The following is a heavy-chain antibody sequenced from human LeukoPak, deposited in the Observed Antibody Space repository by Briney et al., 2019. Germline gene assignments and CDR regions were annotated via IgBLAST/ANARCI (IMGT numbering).Heavy chain of an antibody. Sequence: PGGSLRLSCAASGFTFSSYGMHWVRQAPGKGLEWVAVISYNGNNNYHADSVKGRFTISRDNSKSTLYLQMNSLRAEDTAVYYCAKDADTAAAAYYFDYWGQGSLVTVSS. CDR2: ISYNGNNN. D-gene: IGHD6-13*01. J-gene: IGHJ4*02. V-gene: IGHV3-30*18. CDR3: AKDADTAAAAYYFDY. CDR1: GFTFSSYG.